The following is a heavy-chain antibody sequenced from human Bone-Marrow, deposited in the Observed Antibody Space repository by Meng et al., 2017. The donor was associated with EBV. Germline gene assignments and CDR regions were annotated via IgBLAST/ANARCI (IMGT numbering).Heavy chain of an antibody. CDR1: VGSFSGYY. Sequence: VPLQQWGAGLLKASETLSLTCAVYVGSFSGYYWTWIRQPPGKGLEWIGEINHSGSTNYNPSLKSRVTISVDTSKNQFSLKLSSVTAADTAVYYCATQRRDTDWFDPWGQGTLVTVSS. D-gene: IGHD6-25*01. CDR2: INHSGST. J-gene: IGHJ5*02. CDR3: ATQRRDTDWFDP. V-gene: IGHV4-34*01.